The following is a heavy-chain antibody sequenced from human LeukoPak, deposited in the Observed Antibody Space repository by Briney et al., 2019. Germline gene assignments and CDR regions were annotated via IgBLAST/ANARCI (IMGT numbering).Heavy chain of an antibody. Sequence: SETLSLTCAVYGGSFSGYYWSWIRQPPGKGLEWIGEINHSGSTNYNPSLKSRVTISVDTSKNQFSLKLSSVTAADTAVYYCARGPNYFEYWGQGTLVTVSS. CDR1: GGSFSGYY. V-gene: IGHV4-34*01. CDR2: INHSGST. CDR3: ARGPNYFEY. J-gene: IGHJ4*02.